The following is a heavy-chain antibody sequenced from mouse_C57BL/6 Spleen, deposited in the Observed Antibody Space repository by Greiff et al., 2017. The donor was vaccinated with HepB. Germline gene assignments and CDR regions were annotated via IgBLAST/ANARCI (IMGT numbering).Heavy chain of an antibody. CDR2: ISDGGSYT. V-gene: IGHV5-4*01. Sequence: EVQGVESGGGLVKPGGSLKLSCAASGFTFSSYAMSWVRQTPEKRLEWVATISDGGSYTYYPDNVKGRFTISRDNAKNNLYLQMSHLKSEDTAMYYCARARHWAGFDYWGQGTTLTVSS. J-gene: IGHJ2*01. CDR1: GFTFSSYA. D-gene: IGHD4-1*01. CDR3: ARARHWAGFDY.